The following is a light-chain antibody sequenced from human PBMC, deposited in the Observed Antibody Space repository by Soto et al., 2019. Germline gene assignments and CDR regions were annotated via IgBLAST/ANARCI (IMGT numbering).Light chain of an antibody. J-gene: IGLJ3*02. CDR2: NSY. CDR1: NSNIGTNS. CDR3: VAWDDSLKTLL. V-gene: IGLV1-44*01. Sequence: QSVLTQPPSASDTPEQRVIISCSGGNSNIGTNSVSWYQHLPGTAPKLLIYNSYQRPAGVPDRFSGSKSGTSASLAISGLQSEDEANYYCVAWDDSLKTLLFGGGTKLTVL.